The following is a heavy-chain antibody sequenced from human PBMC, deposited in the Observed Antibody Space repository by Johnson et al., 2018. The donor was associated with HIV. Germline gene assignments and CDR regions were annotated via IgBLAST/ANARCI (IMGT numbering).Heavy chain of an antibody. Sequence: VQLVESGGGLVRPGGSLRLSCAASGFTFSDHYMDWVRQAPGKGLEWVGRTRNKANSYTTEYAASVKGRFTISRDNARNSLYLQMNSLRAEDTALYYCASQPGEAFDIWGQGTMVTVSS. CDR3: ASQPGEAFDI. CDR2: TRNKANSYTT. J-gene: IGHJ3*02. V-gene: IGHV3-72*01. CDR1: GFTFSDHY.